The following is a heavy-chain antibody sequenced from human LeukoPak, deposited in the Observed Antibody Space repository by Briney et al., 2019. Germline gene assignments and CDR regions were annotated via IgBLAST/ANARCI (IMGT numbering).Heavy chain of an antibody. D-gene: IGHD3-22*01. V-gene: IGHV3-21*01. Sequence: GGSLRLSCAASGFTFSSYSRNWVRQAPGKGLEWVSSISSSSSYIYYADSVKGRFTISRDNAKNSLYLQMNSLRDEDTAVYYCARGIHYYDSSGYEFDYWGQGTLVTVSS. CDR1: GFTFSSYS. CDR2: ISSSSSYI. J-gene: IGHJ4*02. CDR3: ARGIHYYDSSGYEFDY.